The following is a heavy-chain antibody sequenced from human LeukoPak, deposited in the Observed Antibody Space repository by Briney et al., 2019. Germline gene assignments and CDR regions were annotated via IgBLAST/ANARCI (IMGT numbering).Heavy chain of an antibody. V-gene: IGHV3-23*01. D-gene: IGHD3-10*01. J-gene: IGHJ3*02. CDR1: GFTFSSYA. Sequence: GGSLRLSCAASGFTFSSYAMSWVRQAPGKGLEWVSAISGSGGSTYYADSVKGRFTISRDNSKNTLYLQMNSLRAEDTAVYYCAKERVWFGGIVDAFDIWGQGTKVTVSS. CDR3: AKERVWFGGIVDAFDI. CDR2: ISGSGGST.